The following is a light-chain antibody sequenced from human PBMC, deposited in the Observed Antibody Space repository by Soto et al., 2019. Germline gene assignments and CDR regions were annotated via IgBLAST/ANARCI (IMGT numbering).Light chain of an antibody. CDR2: WAS. J-gene: IGKJ1*01. Sequence: VLTQSPATLSLSPGETATLSCRASQSVSIYLAWYQKKPGQPPKLLISWASTRESGVPDRFSGSGSGTDFTLTISSLQAEDVAVYYCHQHKSIPWTFGQGTKVETK. V-gene: IGKV4-1*01. CDR3: HQHKSIPWT. CDR1: QSVSIY.